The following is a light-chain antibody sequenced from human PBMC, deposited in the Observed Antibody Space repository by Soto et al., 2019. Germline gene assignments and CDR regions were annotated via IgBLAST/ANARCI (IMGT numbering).Light chain of an antibody. J-gene: IGKJ5*01. CDR1: QSVSNY. V-gene: IGKV3-11*01. CDR3: QQRSNGPPIT. CDR2: DAS. Sequence: EIVMTQPPATLPVSPGEKPAISCSASQSVSNYLGWYQQKPGQAPRLLIYDASNRATGIPARFSGSGSGTDFTLTISSLEPEDFAVYYCQQRSNGPPITFGQGTRLEIK.